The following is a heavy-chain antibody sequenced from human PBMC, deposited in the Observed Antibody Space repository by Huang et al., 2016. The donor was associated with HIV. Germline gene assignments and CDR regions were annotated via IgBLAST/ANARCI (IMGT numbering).Heavy chain of an antibody. Sequence: QMQLQQRGAGLLKPSETLSLTCGVSGVSFTGNYLTWIRQAPGKGLEWIGEVNDSGATNDNPALKCRVTISRDKSNRELSLLLMSVTAADTAVYYCARQCIILEWLLGLDVWGQGTTVIVSS. V-gene: IGHV4-34*02. CDR3: ARQCIILEWLLGLDV. CDR2: VNDSGAT. CDR1: GVSFTGNY. J-gene: IGHJ6*02. D-gene: IGHD3-3*01.